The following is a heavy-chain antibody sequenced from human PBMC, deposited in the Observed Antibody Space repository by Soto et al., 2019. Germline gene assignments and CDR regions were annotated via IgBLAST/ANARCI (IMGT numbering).Heavy chain of an antibody. Sequence: TLSLTCTVSGGSISSYYWSWIRQPPGKGLEWIGYIYYSGSTNYNPSLKSRVTISVDTSKNQFSLKLSSVTAADTAVYYCARMVRGVAYFDYCGQGPLVTVYS. CDR1: GGSISSYY. CDR3: ARMVRGVAYFDY. V-gene: IGHV4-59*01. D-gene: IGHD3-10*01. J-gene: IGHJ4*02. CDR2: IYYSGST.